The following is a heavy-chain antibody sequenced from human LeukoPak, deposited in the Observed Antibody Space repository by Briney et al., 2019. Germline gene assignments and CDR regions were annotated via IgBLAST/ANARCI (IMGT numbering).Heavy chain of an antibody. Sequence: ASVKVSCTASGYTFTSYGISWVRQAPGQGLEWMGWISAYNGNTNYAQKLQGRVTMTTDTSTNTAYMELRSLRSDDTAIYYCAKGGASMTHSSGWYSAHFDFWGQGTLVTVSS. V-gene: IGHV1-18*01. CDR1: GYTFTSYG. CDR2: ISAYNGNT. J-gene: IGHJ4*02. D-gene: IGHD6-19*01. CDR3: AKGGASMTHSSGWYSAHFDF.